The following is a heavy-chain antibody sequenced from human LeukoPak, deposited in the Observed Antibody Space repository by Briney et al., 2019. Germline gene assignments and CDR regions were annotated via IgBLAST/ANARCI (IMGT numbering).Heavy chain of an antibody. CDR2: ISAYNGNT. CDR1: GYIFTSYG. V-gene: IGHV1-18*01. CDR3: ARETLQYSSSFVAAFDV. J-gene: IGHJ3*01. D-gene: IGHD6-13*01. Sequence: SVSVSCKASGYIFTSYGISWVRRAPGQGLEWMGWISAYNGNTNYAQKVQGRVTMTTDTSTSTAYMELRSLRSDDTAVYYCARETLQYSSSFVAAFDVWGQGTMGTVSS.